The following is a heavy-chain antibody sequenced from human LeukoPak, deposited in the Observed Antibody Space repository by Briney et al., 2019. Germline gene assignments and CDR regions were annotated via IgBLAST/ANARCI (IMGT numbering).Heavy chain of an antibody. J-gene: IGHJ4*02. CDR1: GGTFSSYA. CDR3: ARGAYDILTGYYKCLHY. V-gene: IGHV1-69*01. D-gene: IGHD3-9*01. Sequence: SVKVSCKASGGTFSSYAISWVRQAPGQGLEWMGGIIPIFGTANYAQKFQGRVTITADESTSTAYMELSSLRSEDAAAYYCARGAYDILTGYYKCLHYWGQGTLVTVSS. CDR2: IIPIFGTA.